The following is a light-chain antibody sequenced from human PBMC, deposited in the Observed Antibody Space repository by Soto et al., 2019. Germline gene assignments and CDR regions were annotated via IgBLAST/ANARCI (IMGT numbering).Light chain of an antibody. CDR1: QGIGND. J-gene: IGKJ4*01. V-gene: IGKV1-6*02. CDR2: AAA. Sequence: AIQLPQSPSSLSASVGDRVTITCRASQGIGNDVGWFQQKPGKAPKLLNYAAATLQSGVPSRFSGSRSGTDFTLTSSSLQPEDFATYYCLQDHNYPLTFGGGTKVEIK. CDR3: LQDHNYPLT.